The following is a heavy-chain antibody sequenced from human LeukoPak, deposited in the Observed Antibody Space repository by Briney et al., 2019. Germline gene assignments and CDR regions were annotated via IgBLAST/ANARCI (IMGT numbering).Heavy chain of an antibody. CDR1: XXXFSXXX. V-gene: IGHV3-30*18. D-gene: IGHD1-26*01. CDR3: AKDSNAGSYDY. J-gene: IGHJ4*02. Sequence: PGGSLRLSCAXSXXXFSXXXMHWVRXXXXXXXXWVAVISYDGSNKYYADSVKGRFTISRDNSKNTLYLQMNSLRAEDTAVYYCAKDSNAGSYDYWGQGTLVTVSS. CDR2: ISYDGSNK.